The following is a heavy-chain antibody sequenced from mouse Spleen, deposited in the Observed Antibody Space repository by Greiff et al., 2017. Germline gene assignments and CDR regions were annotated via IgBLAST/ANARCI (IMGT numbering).Heavy chain of an antibody. CDR1: GYTFTDYY. Sequence: VQLQQSGAELVRPGASVKLSCKPSGYTFTDYYINCVKQRPGQGLEWIARIYPGSGNTYYNEKFKGKATLTAEKSSSTAYMQLSSLTSEDSAVYFCARRGWDSYYFDYWGQGTTLTVPS. V-gene: IGHV1-76*01. CDR3: ARRGWDSYYFDY. J-gene: IGHJ2*01. CDR2: IYPGSGNT. D-gene: IGHD4-1*01.